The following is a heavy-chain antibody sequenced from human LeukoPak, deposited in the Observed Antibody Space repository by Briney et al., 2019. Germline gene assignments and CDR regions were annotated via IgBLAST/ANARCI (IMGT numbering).Heavy chain of an antibody. CDR1: GGSFSGYY. J-gene: IGHJ5*02. D-gene: IGHD3-9*01. V-gene: IGHV4-34*01. CDR2: INHSGST. CDR3: ARGLVAASPFDP. Sequence: SETLSLTCAVYGGSFSGYYWSWIRQPPGKGLEWIGEINHSGSTNYNPSPKSRVTISVDTSKNQFSLKLSSVTAADTAVYYCARGLVAASPFDPWGQGTLVTVSS.